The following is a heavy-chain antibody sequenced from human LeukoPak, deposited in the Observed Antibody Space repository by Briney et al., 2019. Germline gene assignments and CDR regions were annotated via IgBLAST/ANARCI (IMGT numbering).Heavy chain of an antibody. CDR1: GFTFSSYS. J-gene: IGHJ4*02. D-gene: IGHD6-19*01. V-gene: IGHV3-48*01. CDR3: ARADIAVAGTEAFDY. Sequence: GVSLRLSCAASGFTFSSYSMNWVRQAPGKGLEWVSYISSSSSTIYYADSVKGRFTISRDNAKNSLYLQMNSLRAEDTAVYYCARADIAVAGTEAFDYWGQGTLVTVSS. CDR2: ISSSSSTI.